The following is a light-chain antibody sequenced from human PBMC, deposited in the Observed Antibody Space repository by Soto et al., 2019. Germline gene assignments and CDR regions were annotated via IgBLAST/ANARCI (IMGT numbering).Light chain of an antibody. Sequence: DIQMTQSPSAMSASVGDRVTITCRASQGIHKYLAWFQQKPGKVPKRLIYGASSLQSGVPSRFSGSGSGTEFTLTISSLQPEDFATYYCLQHNFYPPTVGQGTRLE. J-gene: IGKJ5*01. V-gene: IGKV1-17*03. CDR3: LQHNFYPPT. CDR2: GAS. CDR1: QGIHKY.